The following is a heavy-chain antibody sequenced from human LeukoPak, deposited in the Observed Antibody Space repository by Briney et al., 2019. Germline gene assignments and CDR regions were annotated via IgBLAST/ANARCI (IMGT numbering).Heavy chain of an antibody. D-gene: IGHD4-17*01. CDR1: TGSISSTGHC. V-gene: IGHV4-39*07. J-gene: IGHJ4*02. CDR2: INSNGNT. Sequence: SETLSLTCSLSTGSISSTGHCWGWIRQSPEKVLDWIGSINSNGNTYYNPSVKSRVTMSVDTSKIQFSLKLTSMTAAETAAYYCARSATVTTGYFDYWGQGALVTVSS. CDR3: ARSATVTTGYFDY.